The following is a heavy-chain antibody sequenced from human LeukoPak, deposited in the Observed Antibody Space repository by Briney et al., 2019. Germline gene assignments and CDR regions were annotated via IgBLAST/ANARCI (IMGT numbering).Heavy chain of an antibody. CDR2: FDPEDGET. J-gene: IGHJ3*02. Sequence: ASVKVSCKVSGYTLTELSMHWVRQAPGKGLEWMGGFDPEDGETIYAQKFQGRVTMTEDTSTDTAYMELSILRSEDTAVYYCATIYGLWFGEGDAFDIWGQGTMVSVSS. D-gene: IGHD3-10*01. CDR3: ATIYGLWFGEGDAFDI. V-gene: IGHV1-24*01. CDR1: GYTLTELS.